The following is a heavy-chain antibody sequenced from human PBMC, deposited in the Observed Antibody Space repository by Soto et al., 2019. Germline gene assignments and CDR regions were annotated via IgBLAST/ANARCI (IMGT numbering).Heavy chain of an antibody. V-gene: IGHV3-72*01. CDR3: ATGTVGAMDY. CDR1: GFTFSDHY. D-gene: IGHD1-26*01. J-gene: IGHJ4*02. Sequence: PGGSLRLSCAASGFTFSDHYMEWVRQAPGKGLEWVGRTRNKVDSYTTEYAESVRGRFTISRDDSKTSLYLQMNSLKTEDTALYDCATGTVGAMDYWGQGTLVTVSS. CDR2: TRNKVDSYTT.